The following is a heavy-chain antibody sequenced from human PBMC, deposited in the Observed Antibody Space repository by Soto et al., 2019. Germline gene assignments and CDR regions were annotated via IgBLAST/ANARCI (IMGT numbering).Heavy chain of an antibody. V-gene: IGHV4-30-4*01. Sequence: SETLSLTCAVSGDSISSGDYYWSWIRQPPGKGLEWIGYIYHSGSTYYNPSLKSRVTISVDTSKNQFSLKLTSVTAADTAVYYCARGRRSYYYDSSGRLDYWGQGTRVTVSS. D-gene: IGHD3-22*01. CDR1: GDSISSGDYY. J-gene: IGHJ4*02. CDR2: IYHSGST. CDR3: ARGRRSYYYDSSGRLDY.